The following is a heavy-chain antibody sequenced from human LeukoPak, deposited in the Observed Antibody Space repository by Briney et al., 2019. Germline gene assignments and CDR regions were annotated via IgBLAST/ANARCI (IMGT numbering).Heavy chain of an antibody. CDR1: GFTFSSYG. D-gene: IGHD6-13*01. Sequence: PGGSLRLSCAASGFTFSSYGMHWVRQAPGKGLEWVAVISYDGSNKYYADSVKGRFTISRDNSKNTLYLQMNSLRAEDTAVYYCAKIGNFGEAAAEDYWGQGTLVTVSS. CDR2: ISYDGSNK. CDR3: AKIGNFGEAAAEDY. V-gene: IGHV3-30*18. J-gene: IGHJ4*02.